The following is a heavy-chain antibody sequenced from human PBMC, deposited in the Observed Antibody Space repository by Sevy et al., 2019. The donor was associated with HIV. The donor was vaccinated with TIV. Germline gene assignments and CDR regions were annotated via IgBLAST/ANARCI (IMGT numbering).Heavy chain of an antibody. V-gene: IGHV1-46*01. CDR2: INPSGGST. Sequence: ASVKVSCKASGYTFTSYYMHWVRQAPGQGLEWMGIINPSGGSTSYAQTFQGRVTMTRDTSTSTVYMELSSLRSEDTAVYYCARASEPDIVVVVAASAFDIWGQGTMVTVSS. D-gene: IGHD2-15*01. CDR3: ARASEPDIVVVVAASAFDI. CDR1: GYTFTSYY. J-gene: IGHJ3*02.